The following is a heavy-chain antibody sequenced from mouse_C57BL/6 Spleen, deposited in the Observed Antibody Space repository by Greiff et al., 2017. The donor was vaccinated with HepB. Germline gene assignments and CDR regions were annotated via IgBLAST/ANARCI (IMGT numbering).Heavy chain of an antibody. CDR3: ASQTGVATYYFDY. J-gene: IGHJ2*01. CDR1: GYTFTSYW. V-gene: IGHV1-69*01. Sequence: QVQLQQPGAELVMPGASVKLSCKASGYTFTSYWMHWVKQRPGQGLEWIGKIDPSDSYTNYNQKFKGKSTLTVDKSSSTAYMQLSSLTSEDSAVYYCASQTGVATYYFDYWGQGTTLTVSS. CDR2: IDPSDSYT. D-gene: IGHD1-1*01.